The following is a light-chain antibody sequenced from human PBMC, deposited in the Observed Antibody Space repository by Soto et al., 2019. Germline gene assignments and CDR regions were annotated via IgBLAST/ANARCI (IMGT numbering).Light chain of an antibody. CDR1: QGIRSW. J-gene: IGKJ3*01. Sequence: DIQMTQSPSSVSASVGDRVTITCRASQGIRSWLAWYQQKPGKAPKLLIYAASSLQSGVPSRFSGSGSGTDFPRTISSLQPEDVATYYGQQANSFPFTFGPGTKVDIK. CDR2: AAS. CDR3: QQANSFPFT. V-gene: IGKV1-12*01.